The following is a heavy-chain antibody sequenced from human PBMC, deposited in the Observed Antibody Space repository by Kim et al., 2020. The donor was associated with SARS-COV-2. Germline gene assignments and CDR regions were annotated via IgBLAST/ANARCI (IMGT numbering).Heavy chain of an antibody. V-gene: IGHV3-7*01. CDR1: GFPFSIYR. J-gene: IGHJ4*01. CDR2: IKQDGSDQ. D-gene: IGHD3-3*01. Sequence: GGSLRLSCAASGFPFSIYRMSWVRQAPGKGLEWVAQIKQDGSDQYYVDSVKGRFTISRDNARNSLHLEMTRLRVEDTAMYSCARDSSWNHLLDFFHFDY. CDR3: ARDSSWNHLLDFFHFDY.